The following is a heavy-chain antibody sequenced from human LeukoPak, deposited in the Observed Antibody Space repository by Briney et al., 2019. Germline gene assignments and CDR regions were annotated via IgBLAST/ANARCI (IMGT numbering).Heavy chain of an antibody. Sequence: GGPLRLSCAASGFTFTTYTIHWIRQAPGKALEYFSAVVGNGGTTYYADSVRGRFTISRDNSKNTVYLQMGSLRAEDTAVYYCARERAYYYFDYWGQGDQVTVSS. V-gene: IGHV3-64*02. CDR3: ARERAYYYFDY. CDR2: VVGNGGTT. J-gene: IGHJ4*02. CDR1: GFTFTTYT. D-gene: IGHD2-21*01.